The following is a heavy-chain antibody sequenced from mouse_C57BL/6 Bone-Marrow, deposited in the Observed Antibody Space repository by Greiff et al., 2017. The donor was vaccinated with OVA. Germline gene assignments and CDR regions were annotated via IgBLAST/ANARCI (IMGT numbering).Heavy chain of an antibody. Sequence: DVKLVESGGGLVKPGGSLKLSCAASGFTFSSYTMSWVRQTPEKRLEWVATISGGGGNTYYPDSVKGRFTISRDNAKNTLYLQMSSLRSEDTALYYCARLTGTRAYWGQGTLVTVSA. D-gene: IGHD4-1*01. CDR1: GFTFSSYT. J-gene: IGHJ3*01. CDR3: ARLTGTRAY. V-gene: IGHV5-9*01. CDR2: ISGGGGNT.